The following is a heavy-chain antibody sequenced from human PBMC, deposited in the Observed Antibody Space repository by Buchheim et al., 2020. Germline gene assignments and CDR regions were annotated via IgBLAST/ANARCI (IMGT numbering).Heavy chain of an antibody. CDR3: AKDDATIFGVVIMGMGGMDV. D-gene: IGHD3-3*01. V-gene: IGHV3-23*01. CDR2: ISGSGGST. Sequence: EVQLLESGGGLVQPGGSLRLSCAASGFTFSSYAMSWVRQAPGKGLEWVSAISGSGGSTYYADSVMGRFTTSRDNSKNTLFLQMNSLRAEDTAVYYCAKDDATIFGVVIMGMGGMDVWGQGTT. J-gene: IGHJ6*02. CDR1: GFTFSSYA.